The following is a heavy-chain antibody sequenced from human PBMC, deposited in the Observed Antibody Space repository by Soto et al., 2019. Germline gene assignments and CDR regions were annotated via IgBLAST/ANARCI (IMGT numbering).Heavy chain of an antibody. CDR2: IYYSGST. D-gene: IGHD2-15*01. Sequence: QVQLQESGPGLVKPSQTLSVTCTVSGGSISTDGFYWSWIRQHPGKGLEWIGYIYYSGSTFYNPSLKSRITLSLDMSTNQFSLNLSSVTAADTAVYYCARFASGHLGRWGLGTLVTVSS. CDR3: ARFASGHLGR. V-gene: IGHV4-31*03. CDR1: GGSISTDGFY. J-gene: IGHJ4*02.